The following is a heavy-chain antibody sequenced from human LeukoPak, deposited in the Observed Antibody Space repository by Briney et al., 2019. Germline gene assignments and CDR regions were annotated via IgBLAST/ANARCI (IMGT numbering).Heavy chain of an antibody. CDR2: ISAYNGNT. Sequence: GASVKSSCKASGYTFTSYGISWVRQAPGQGLEWIGWISAYNGNTNHAQKLQGRVTMTTDTSTSTAYMELRSLRSDDTAVYYCARVSEYSGSYTPTGYWGQGTLVTVSS. J-gene: IGHJ4*02. CDR3: ARVSEYSGSYTPTGY. CDR1: GYTFTSYG. V-gene: IGHV1-18*01. D-gene: IGHD1-26*01.